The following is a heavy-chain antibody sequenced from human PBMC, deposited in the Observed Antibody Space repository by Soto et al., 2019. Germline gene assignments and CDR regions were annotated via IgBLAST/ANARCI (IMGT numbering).Heavy chain of an antibody. CDR3: ARDLNLAVAGSLINWFDP. V-gene: IGHV4-59*01. D-gene: IGHD3-16*01. Sequence: QVQLQESGPGLVKPSETLSLTCSVSGVPINNFYWSWIRQPPGRGLEWIGYIYSSGSTNYNPSLKSRVTMSLDASKNQLSLKLTSVTAADTAVYYCARDLNLAVAGSLINWFDPWGQGTLVTVSS. CDR2: IYSSGST. J-gene: IGHJ5*02. CDR1: GVPINNFY.